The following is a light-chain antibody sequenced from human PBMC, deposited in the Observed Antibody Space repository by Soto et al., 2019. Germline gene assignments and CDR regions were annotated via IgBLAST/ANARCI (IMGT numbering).Light chain of an antibody. J-gene: IGLJ2*01. CDR1: SSDVGGYNY. Sequence: QSALTQPASVSGSPGQSITFSCTGTSSDVGGYNYVSWYQQHPGKAPKLIIYDVSNRPSGISYRFSGSKSGNTASLTISGLQAEDEADYYCSSYTRTITLVFGGGTKLTVL. V-gene: IGLV2-14*01. CDR2: DVS. CDR3: SSYTRTITLV.